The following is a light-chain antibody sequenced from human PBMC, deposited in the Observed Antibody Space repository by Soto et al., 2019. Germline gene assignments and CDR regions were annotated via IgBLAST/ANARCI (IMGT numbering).Light chain of an antibody. CDR2: DVT. CDR3: CSFAGTNRFA. CDR1: SSDVGGFDY. Sequence: QSALTQPRSVSGSPGQSVTISCTGTSSDVGGFDYVSWYQQHPGKAPKLIIYDVTKRPSGVPDRFFGSRSGNTASLNISGLQSEDEAVYYCCSFAGTNRFAFGTGTKVTVL. J-gene: IGLJ1*01. V-gene: IGLV2-11*01.